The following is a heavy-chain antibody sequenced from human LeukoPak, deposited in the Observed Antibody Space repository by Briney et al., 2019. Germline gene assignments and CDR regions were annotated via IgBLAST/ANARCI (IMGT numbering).Heavy chain of an antibody. D-gene: IGHD2-2*01. CDR2: MFHSGNT. Sequence: KPSETLSLTXIVSGGSISSNSYYWGWVRQPPGKGLGWVGSMFHSGNTYYNPSLESRVTIFVDTSNNQFSLMLNSVTAADTALYYCARGRWVVVPAATFDYWGQGTLVTVSS. J-gene: IGHJ4*02. CDR1: GGSISSNSYY. CDR3: ARGRWVVVPAATFDY. V-gene: IGHV4-39*01.